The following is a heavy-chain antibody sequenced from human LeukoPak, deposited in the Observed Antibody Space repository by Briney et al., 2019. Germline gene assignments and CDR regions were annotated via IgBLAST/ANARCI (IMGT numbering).Heavy chain of an antibody. CDR3: ARDGGHPLTSYYRAY. V-gene: IGHV3-23*01. D-gene: IGHD4-4*01. Sequence: GGSLRLSCAVSGLAVNSNYMTWVRQAPGKGLEWVSTIIGSGGNTFYADSVKGRFTISRDNSKNTLSLQLTSLRAEDTGIYFCARDGGHPLTSYYRAYWGQGTLVTVSS. CDR1: GLAVNSNY. J-gene: IGHJ4*02. CDR2: IIGSGGNT.